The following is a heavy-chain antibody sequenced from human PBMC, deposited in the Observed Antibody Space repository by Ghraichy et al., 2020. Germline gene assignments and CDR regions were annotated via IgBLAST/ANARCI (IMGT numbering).Heavy chain of an antibody. CDR3: ARGNRATNDASDV. V-gene: IGHV3-7*04. CDR2: IKYDGSEK. D-gene: IGHD1-26*01. J-gene: IGHJ3*01. CDR1: GFTFSNYW. Sequence: GVLRLSCAASGFTFSNYWMNWVRQTPGKGLEWVAIIKYDGSEKNYVDSVKGRFTISRDNAQNSVHLQLNSLRAEDTALYYCARGNRATNDASDVWGQGTMVTVSS.